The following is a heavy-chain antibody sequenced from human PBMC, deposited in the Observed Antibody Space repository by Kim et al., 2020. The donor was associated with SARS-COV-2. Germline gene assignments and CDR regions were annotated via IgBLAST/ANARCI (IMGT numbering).Heavy chain of an antibody. D-gene: IGHD3-10*01. Sequence: GPTLVKPTHTLTLTCTFSGFSLSTSGVGVGWIRQPPGKALEWLALIYWDDDKRYSPSLKSRLTITKDTSKNQVVLTMTNMDPVDTATYYCAHRSRGFAEPYFDYWGQGTLVTVSS. CDR2: IYWDDDK. CDR1: GFSLSTSGVG. V-gene: IGHV2-5*02. J-gene: IGHJ4*02. CDR3: AHRSRGFAEPYFDY.